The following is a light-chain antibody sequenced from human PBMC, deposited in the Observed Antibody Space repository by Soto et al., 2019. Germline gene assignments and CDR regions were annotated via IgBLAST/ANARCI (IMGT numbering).Light chain of an antibody. CDR2: DAS. J-gene: IGKJ4*01. V-gene: IGKV3-11*01. Sequence: EIVLTQSPATLSLSPGERATLSCRASQSVSSYLAWYQQKPGQAPRLLIYDASNRATGIPARFSGSGSGTDFTLTISSLEPEDFAVYYCQRRSNWPPGLTFGGGTKVEIK. CDR1: QSVSSY. CDR3: QRRSNWPPGLT.